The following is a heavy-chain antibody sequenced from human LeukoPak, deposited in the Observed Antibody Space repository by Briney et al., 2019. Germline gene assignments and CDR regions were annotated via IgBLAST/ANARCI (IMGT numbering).Heavy chain of an antibody. J-gene: IGHJ6*02. CDR3: ARDQRFSFGDVGYNSGMDV. V-gene: IGHV3-53*01. CDR2: ISSGDDT. Sequence: GGSLTLSCAASGISVRSNYMNWVRQAPGTGLEWVSLISSGDDTNYADSVRGRFPISRDKSKNTLYLQMNSLRAEDTAVYYCARDQRFSFGDVGYNSGMDVWGQGTTVIV. CDR1: GISVRSNY. D-gene: IGHD1-1*01.